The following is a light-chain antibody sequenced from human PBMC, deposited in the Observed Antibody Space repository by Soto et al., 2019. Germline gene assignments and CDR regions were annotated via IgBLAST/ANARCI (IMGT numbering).Light chain of an antibody. CDR1: QSVSSTY. CDR2: GAS. Sequence: IVLTQSPGTLSLSPGERATLSCRASQSVSSTYLAWYQQKRGQAPRLLIYGASTRATGIPDRFSGSGSGTDFTLTISRLEPEDFAVYSCQHYGTSPPMYTFGQGTKLEIK. J-gene: IGKJ2*01. CDR3: QHYGTSPPMYT. V-gene: IGKV3-20*01.